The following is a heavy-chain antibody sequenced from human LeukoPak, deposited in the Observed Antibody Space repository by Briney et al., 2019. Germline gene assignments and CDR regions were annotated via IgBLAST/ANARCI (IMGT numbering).Heavy chain of an antibody. Sequence: ASVTVSCTASGYTFTGYGISWVRQAPGQGLEWMVWISAYNGNTNYAQKLQGRVTMATDTSTSTAYMELRSLRSDNTAVYYCAREGPYSSGWHAEYFQHWGQGTLVTVSS. CDR2: ISAYNGNT. CDR1: GYTFTGYG. J-gene: IGHJ1*01. CDR3: AREGPYSSGWHAEYFQH. D-gene: IGHD6-19*01. V-gene: IGHV1-18*01.